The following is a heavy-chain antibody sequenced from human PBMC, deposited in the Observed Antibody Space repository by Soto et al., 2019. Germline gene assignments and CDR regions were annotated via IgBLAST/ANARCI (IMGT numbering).Heavy chain of an antibody. V-gene: IGHV4-31*03. CDR1: GGSISSGGYY. J-gene: IGHJ4*02. CDR2: IYYSGST. CDR3: ARVLDGVVVNYYFDY. Sequence: SETLSLTCTVSGGSISSGGYYWSWIRQHPGKGLEWIGYIYYSGSTYYNPSLKSRVTISVDTSKNQFSLKLSSVTAADTAVYYCARVLDGVVVNYYFDYWGQGTLVTVSS. D-gene: IGHD3-22*01.